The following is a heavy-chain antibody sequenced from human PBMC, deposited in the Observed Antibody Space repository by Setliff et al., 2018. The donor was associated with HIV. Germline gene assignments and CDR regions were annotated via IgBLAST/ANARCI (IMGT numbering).Heavy chain of an antibody. Sequence: SETLSLTCTVSGGSISSGSYYWSWIRQPAGKGLEWIGRIYTSGNTNYNPSLKSRVTISANTSKKQFSLKLNSVTAADTAVYYCARGRYSSGWYKDAFDIWGQGTMVTVSS. D-gene: IGHD6-19*01. CDR2: IYTSGNT. J-gene: IGHJ3*02. CDR3: ARGRYSSGWYKDAFDI. V-gene: IGHV4-61*02. CDR1: GGSISSGSYY.